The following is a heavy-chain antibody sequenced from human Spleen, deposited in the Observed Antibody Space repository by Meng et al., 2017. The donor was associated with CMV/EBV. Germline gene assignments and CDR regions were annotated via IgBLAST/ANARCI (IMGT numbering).Heavy chain of an antibody. Sequence: GGSLRLSCAASGFTFSDYYMSWIRQAPGKGLVWVAHINSDGSSTTYAESVKGRITISRDNAKRTLFLQMNSLRAEDTAVYFCTRGLRLGGGRDVWGQGTTVTVSS. V-gene: IGHV3-74*01. CDR1: GFTFSDYY. J-gene: IGHJ6*02. CDR3: TRGLRLGGGRDV. D-gene: IGHD4-11*01. CDR2: INSDGSST.